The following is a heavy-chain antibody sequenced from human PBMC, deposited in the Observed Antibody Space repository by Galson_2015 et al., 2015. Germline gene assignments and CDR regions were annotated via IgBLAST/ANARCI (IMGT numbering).Heavy chain of an antibody. J-gene: IGHJ4*02. CDR3: ARMTTVTTFPLDY. CDR1: GFTVSSNY. V-gene: IGHV3-53*01. CDR2: IYSGGST. Sequence: SLRLSCAASGFTVSSNYMSWVRQAPGKGLEWVSVIYSGGSTYYADSVKGRFTISRDNSKNTLYLQMNSLRAEDTAVYYCARMTTVTTFPLDYWGQGTLVTVSS. D-gene: IGHD4-17*01.